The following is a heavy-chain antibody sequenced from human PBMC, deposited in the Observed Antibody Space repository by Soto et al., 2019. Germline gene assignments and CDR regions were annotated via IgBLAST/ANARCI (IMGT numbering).Heavy chain of an antibody. D-gene: IGHD2-15*01. CDR2: IIPILGIA. Sequence: QVQLVQSGAEVKKPGSSVKVSCKASGGTFSSYTISWVRQAPGQGLEWMGRIIPILGIANYAQKFQGRVTITADKSTSTAYMELSSLRSEDTAVYYCARNRCSGGSCAYWYLDLWGRGTLVTVSS. V-gene: IGHV1-69*02. J-gene: IGHJ2*01. CDR1: GGTFSSYT. CDR3: ARNRCSGGSCAYWYLDL.